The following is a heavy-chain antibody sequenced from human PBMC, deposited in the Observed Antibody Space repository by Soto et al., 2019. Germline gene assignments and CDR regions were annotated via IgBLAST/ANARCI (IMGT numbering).Heavy chain of an antibody. J-gene: IGHJ3*02. CDR1: GGSISSYY. D-gene: IGHD1-26*01. Sequence: PSETLSLTCIASGGSISSYYWSWIRQPAGKGLEWIGRMYTSGSTNYNPSLKSRVTMSVDTSKNQFSLKLSSVTAADTAVYYCASLSRGELLAAFDIWGQGTMVTVSS. V-gene: IGHV4-4*07. CDR3: ASLSRGELLAAFDI. CDR2: MYTSGST.